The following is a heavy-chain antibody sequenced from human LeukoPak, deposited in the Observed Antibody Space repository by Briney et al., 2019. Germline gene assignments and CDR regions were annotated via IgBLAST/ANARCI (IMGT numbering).Heavy chain of an antibody. V-gene: IGHV3-66*01. J-gene: IGHJ6*02. D-gene: IGHD2-2*01. CDR2: IYSGGST. CDR1: GFTVSSNY. CDR3: ARDNIVVVPAAMRYYYYGMGV. Sequence: GGSLRLSCAASGFTVSSNYMSWVRQAPGKGLEWVSVIYSGGSTYYADSVKGSFTISRDNSKNTLYLQMNSLRAEDTAVYYCARDNIVVVPAAMRYYYYGMGVWGQGTTVTVSS.